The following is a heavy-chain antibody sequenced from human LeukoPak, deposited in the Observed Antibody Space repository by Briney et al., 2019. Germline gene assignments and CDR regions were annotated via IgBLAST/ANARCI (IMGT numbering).Heavy chain of an antibody. J-gene: IGHJ4*02. CDR3: ARGLRYSTGWYYFDY. D-gene: IGHD6-19*01. Sequence: GGSLRLSCAASGFTVSSKYMSWVRQAPGKGLEWVSIIYSGGSTYYADSVKGRFTISRDNSKNTLYLQMNSLRADDTAVYYCARGLRYSTGWYYFDYWGQGTLVTVSS. CDR1: GFTVSSKY. V-gene: IGHV3-53*01. CDR2: IYSGGST.